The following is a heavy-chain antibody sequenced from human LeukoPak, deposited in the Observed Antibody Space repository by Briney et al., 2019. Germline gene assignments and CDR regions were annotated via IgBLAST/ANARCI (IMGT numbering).Heavy chain of an antibody. V-gene: IGHV3-23*01. CDR3: AKETRDDHYFDY. CDR2: VTGSGGST. D-gene: IGHD1-1*01. CDR1: GFTFSSYA. J-gene: IGHJ4*02. Sequence: GGSLRLSCAASGFTFSSYAMSWVRQAPGKGLEWVSAVTGSGGSTNYADSVKGRLTISRDNSKNTLYLHMISLRAEDTAVYYCAKETRDDHYFDYWGQGTLVTVSS.